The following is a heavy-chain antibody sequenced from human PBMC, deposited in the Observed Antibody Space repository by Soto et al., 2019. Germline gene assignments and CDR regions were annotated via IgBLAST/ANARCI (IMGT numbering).Heavy chain of an antibody. CDR1: GGTFQRLY. CDR3: AREWVRYCSGGSCYAPYGY. Sequence: QGPPVQSGGGGEKPWFLVKVLCQASGGTFQRLYIKLVRTGPGPGAGWKGRDIPILGIANYAQEFQGRVTITADKSTSTAYMELSSLRSEDTAVYYCAREWVRYCSGGSCYAPYGYWGQGTLVTVSS. V-gene: IGHV1-69*08. CDR2: IPILGIA. J-gene: IGHJ4*02. D-gene: IGHD2-15*01.